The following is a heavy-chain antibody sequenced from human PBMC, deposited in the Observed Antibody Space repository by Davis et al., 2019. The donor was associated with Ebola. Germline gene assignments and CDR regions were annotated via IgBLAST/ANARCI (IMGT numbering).Heavy chain of an antibody. V-gene: IGHV5-51*01. CDR3: ARGGVPARQFDY. CDR2: IYPSDSDT. Sequence: GESLKISCKGSGYNFANYWIAWVRQLPGRGVEWMGIIYPSDSDTRYSPSFQGQVTISADKSISTAYLRWSSLKASDTAMYYCARGGVPARQFDYWGQGTLLTVSS. CDR1: GYNFANYW. D-gene: IGHD3-16*01. J-gene: IGHJ4*02.